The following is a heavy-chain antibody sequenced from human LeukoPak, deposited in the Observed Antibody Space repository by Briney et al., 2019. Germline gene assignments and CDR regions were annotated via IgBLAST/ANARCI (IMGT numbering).Heavy chain of an antibody. V-gene: IGHV1-18*01. Sequence: ASVKVSCKASGYTFTSYDINWVRQATGQRLEWMGWISAYNGNTNYAQKLQGRVTMTTDTSTSTAYMELRSLRSDDTAVYYCAREYYYDSSGYYDLRSFVDYWGQGTLVTVSS. J-gene: IGHJ4*02. D-gene: IGHD3-22*01. CDR3: AREYYYDSSGYYDLRSFVDY. CDR2: ISAYNGNT. CDR1: GYTFTSYD.